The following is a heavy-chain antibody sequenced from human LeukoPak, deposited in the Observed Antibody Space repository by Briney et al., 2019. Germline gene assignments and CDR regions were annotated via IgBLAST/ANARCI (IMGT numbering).Heavy chain of an antibody. CDR2: IRTTAEGAKYA. CDR3: ATDQRYAFDY. J-gene: IGHJ4*02. CDR1: GFSFTDYP. Sequence: GGSLRLSCATSGFSFTDYPMNWVRQAPGKGLEWISNIRTTAEGAKYAYYADSVKGRVTISRDDGKNTLYLHMNSLRDDDTAVHYCATDQRYAFDYWGQGILVTVSS. V-gene: IGHV3-48*02. D-gene: IGHD3-9*01.